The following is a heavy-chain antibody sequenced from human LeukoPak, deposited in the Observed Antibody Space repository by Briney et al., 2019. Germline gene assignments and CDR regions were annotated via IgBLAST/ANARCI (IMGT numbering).Heavy chain of an antibody. CDR3: ARDREGDYVWGSYRLEVFDY. V-gene: IGHV1-69*13. J-gene: IGHJ4*02. CDR1: GGTFSSYA. Sequence: ASVKVSCKASGGTFSSYAISWVRQAPGQGLEWMGGIIPIFGTANYAQKFQGRVTITADESTSTAYMELSSLRSEDTAVYYCARDREGDYVWGSYRLEVFDYWGQGTLVTVSS. CDR2: IIPIFGTA. D-gene: IGHD3-16*02.